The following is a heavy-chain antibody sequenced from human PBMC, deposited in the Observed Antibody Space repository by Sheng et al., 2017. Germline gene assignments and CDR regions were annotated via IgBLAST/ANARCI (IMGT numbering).Heavy chain of an antibody. D-gene: IGHD2-2*01. V-gene: IGHV4-34*01. CDR2: INHSGST. J-gene: IGHJ5*02. Sequence: QVQLQQWGAGLLKPSETLSLTCAVYGGSFSGYYWSWIRQPPGKGLEWIGEINHSGSTNYNPSLKSRVTISVDTSKNQFSLKLSSVTAADTAVYYCARGFVSLVPAASNWFDPWGQGTLVTVSS. CDR1: GGSFSGYY. CDR3: ARGFVSLVPAASNWFDP.